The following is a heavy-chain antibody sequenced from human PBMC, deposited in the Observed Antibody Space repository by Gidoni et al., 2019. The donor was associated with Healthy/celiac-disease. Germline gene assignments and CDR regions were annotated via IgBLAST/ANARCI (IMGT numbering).Heavy chain of an antibody. J-gene: IGHJ4*02. V-gene: IGHV4-39*01. Sequence: HLQLQESGPGLVKPSETLSLPCTVSGGSISRSSYYWGWIRQPPGKGLEWIGSIYYSGSTYYNPSLKSRVTISVDTSKNQFSLKLSSVTAADTAVYYCARQRTVVTPFDYWGQGTLVTVSS. CDR1: GGSISRSSYY. CDR3: ARQRTVVTPFDY. D-gene: IGHD2-21*02. CDR2: IYYSGST.